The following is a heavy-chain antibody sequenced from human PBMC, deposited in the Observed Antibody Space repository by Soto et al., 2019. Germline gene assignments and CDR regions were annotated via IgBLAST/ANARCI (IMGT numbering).Heavy chain of an antibody. CDR3: ARDLGLGRQYYYYGMDV. J-gene: IGHJ6*02. CDR2: FDPEDGET. V-gene: IGHV1-24*01. Sequence: ASVKVSCKVSGYTLTELSMHWVRQAPGKGLEWMGGFDPEDGETIYAQKFQGRVTMTEDTSTDTAYMELSSLRSEDTAVYYCARDLGLGRQYYYYGMDVWGQGTTVTVSS. D-gene: IGHD3-16*01. CDR1: GYTLTELS.